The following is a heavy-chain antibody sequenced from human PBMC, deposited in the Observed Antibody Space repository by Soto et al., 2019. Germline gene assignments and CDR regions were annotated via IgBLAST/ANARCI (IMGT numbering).Heavy chain of an antibody. CDR3: ARTTVTRYFDY. D-gene: IGHD4-4*01. CDR1: GGSFSGYY. Sequence: PSETLSLTCAVYGGSFSGYYWSWIRQPPGKGLEWIGEINHSGSTNYNPSLKSRDTISVDTSKNQFSLKLSSVTAADTAVYYCARTTVTRYFDYWGQGTLVTVSS. J-gene: IGHJ4*02. CDR2: INHSGST. V-gene: IGHV4-34*01.